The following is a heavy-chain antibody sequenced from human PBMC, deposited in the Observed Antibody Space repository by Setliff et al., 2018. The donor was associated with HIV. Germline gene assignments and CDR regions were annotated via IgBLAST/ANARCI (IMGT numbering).Heavy chain of an antibody. CDR3: TTAGHGSLDFDY. CDR1: GFTFSSYW. V-gene: IGHV3-7*03. J-gene: IGHJ4*02. CDR2: IKQDGSEK. Sequence: GGSLRLSCAASGFTFSSYWMSWVRQAPGKGLEWVANIKQDGSEKFYVDSVKGRFTISRDNAKNSLYLQMNSLRVEDTAVYYCTTAGHGSLDFDYWGQGTRVTVSS. D-gene: IGHD1-1*01.